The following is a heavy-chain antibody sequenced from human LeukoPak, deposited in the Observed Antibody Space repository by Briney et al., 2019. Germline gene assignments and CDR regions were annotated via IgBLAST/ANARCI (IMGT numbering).Heavy chain of an antibody. Sequence: ASVKVFCKASGYTFTAYYMHWVRQAPGQGLEWMGRIDPNTGGTNYAQKFQGRVTMTGDTSISTAYMELSRLRSDDTAVYYCARIEWSEDYWGQGTLVTVSS. CDR3: ARIEWSEDY. J-gene: IGHJ4*02. V-gene: IGHV1-2*06. CDR2: IDPNTGGT. CDR1: GYTFTAYY. D-gene: IGHD3-3*01.